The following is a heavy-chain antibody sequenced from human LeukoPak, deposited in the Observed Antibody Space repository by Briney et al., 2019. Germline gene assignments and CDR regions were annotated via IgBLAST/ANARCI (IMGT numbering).Heavy chain of an antibody. CDR3: ARGLRCSSTSCYFGS. J-gene: IGHJ4*02. CDR2: IKQDGSEK. CDR1: GFTLSSYW. Sequence: GGSLRLSCAASGFTLSSYWMSWVRQAPGKGLEWVANIKQDGSEKYYVDSVKGRFTISRDNAKNSLYLQMNSLRAEDTAVYYCARGLRCSSTSCYFGSWGQGTLVTVSS. V-gene: IGHV3-7*04. D-gene: IGHD2-2*01.